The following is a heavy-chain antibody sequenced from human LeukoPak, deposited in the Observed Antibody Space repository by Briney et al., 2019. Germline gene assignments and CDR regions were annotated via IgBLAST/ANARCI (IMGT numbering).Heavy chain of an antibody. CDR1: GYNFTTYW. Sequence: GESLQISCKGSGYNFTTYWIGWVRQMPGKGLEWMGIIYPGDSDTRYIPSFQGRVTISADKSISTAYLQWSSLKASDTAMYYCARSNGIVGAPDAFDIWGQGTMVTVSS. V-gene: IGHV5-51*01. CDR2: IYPGDSDT. J-gene: IGHJ3*02. D-gene: IGHD1-26*01. CDR3: ARSNGIVGAPDAFDI.